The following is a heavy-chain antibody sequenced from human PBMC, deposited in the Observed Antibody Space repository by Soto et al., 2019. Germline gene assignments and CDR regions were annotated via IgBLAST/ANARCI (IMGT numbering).Heavy chain of an antibody. J-gene: IGHJ6*02. Sequence: QVQLVQFGAEVKKPGASVKVSCKSSGYTFSMSGISWVRQAPGQGLEWMGWISGYNGKTNYEQKFQDRVTMTTDTSTNMAYMELRSLRSDDTAVYYCAREGPRPYYYYGMDVWGQGTTVTVSS. CDR1: GYTFSMSG. CDR3: AREGPRPYYYYGMDV. V-gene: IGHV1-18*01. CDR2: ISGYNGKT.